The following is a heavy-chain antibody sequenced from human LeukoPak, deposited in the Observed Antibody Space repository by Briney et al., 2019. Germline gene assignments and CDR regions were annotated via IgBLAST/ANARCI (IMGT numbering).Heavy chain of an antibody. J-gene: IGHJ6*02. V-gene: IGHV3-13*04. CDR3: ARSAARLRYYYAMDV. CDR2: IGTAGDT. CDR1: GFTFSTYD. Sequence: GGSLRLSCAASGFTFSTYDMHWVRQATGKGLEWVSGIGTAGDTYYAGAVKGRFTISRHNSKNTLYLQMSSLRAEDTAVYFCARSAARLRYYYAMDVWGQGTTVTVCS. D-gene: IGHD6-6*01.